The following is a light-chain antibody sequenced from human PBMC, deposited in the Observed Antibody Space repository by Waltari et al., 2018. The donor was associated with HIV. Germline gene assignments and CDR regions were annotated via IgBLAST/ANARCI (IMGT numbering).Light chain of an antibody. V-gene: IGLV1-47*01. Sequence: QSVLTQPLSASGTPGQSVTTSCSGSSHTIGDFSPRLYKHLPGAAPKLLIYANNQRPSGVPDRFSGSRSWTSASLAISGLRSEEEAVYSCAVWDDSLRGGVFGGGTKLTVL. J-gene: IGLJ3*02. CDR2: ANN. CDR3: AVWDDSLRGGV. CDR1: SHTIGDFS.